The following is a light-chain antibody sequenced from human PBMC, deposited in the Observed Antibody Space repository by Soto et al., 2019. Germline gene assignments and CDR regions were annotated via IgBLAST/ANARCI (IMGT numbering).Light chain of an antibody. CDR2: GSS. CDR1: SSNIGAGYD. J-gene: IGLJ2*01. CDR3: QSYDSSLSGVV. Sequence: QSVLTQPRSVSGAPGQRVTISCTGSSSNIGAGYDVHWYQQLPGTVPKLLIYGSSNRPSGVPDRFSGSKSGTSASLAITGLQAEDEADYYCQSYDSSLSGVVFGGGTKLTVL. V-gene: IGLV1-40*01.